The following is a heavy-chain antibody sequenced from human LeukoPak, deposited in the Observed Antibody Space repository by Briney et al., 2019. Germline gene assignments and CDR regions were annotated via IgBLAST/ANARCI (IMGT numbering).Heavy chain of an antibody. CDR2: ISRNGGSI. J-gene: IGHJ5*02. Sequence: GRSLRLSCAASGFTFDDYAMHWVRQAPGKGLEWVSGISRNGGSIGYADSVKGRFTISRDNAKNSLYLQMNSLRAEDTALYYCAKGVQYGRFDPWGQGTLVTVSS. CDR1: GFTFDDYA. CDR3: AKGVQYGRFDP. V-gene: IGHV3-9*01. D-gene: IGHD3-10*01.